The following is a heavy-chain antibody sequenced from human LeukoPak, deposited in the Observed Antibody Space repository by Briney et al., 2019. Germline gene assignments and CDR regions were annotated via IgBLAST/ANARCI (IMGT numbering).Heavy chain of an antibody. CDR3: ARGATYGTNTWTLRWDYFDS. CDR2: ISTDTGKT. J-gene: IGHJ4*02. D-gene: IGHD4-23*01. Sequence: ASVKVSCKASGYTFTGYYMHWVRQAPGQGLEWMGWISTDTGKTNYAQSLQGRVSMTTDTSTTTAYMELRSLRPDDTAVYYCARGATYGTNTWTLRWDYFDSWGQGTLVTVSS. CDR1: GYTFTGYY. V-gene: IGHV1-18*04.